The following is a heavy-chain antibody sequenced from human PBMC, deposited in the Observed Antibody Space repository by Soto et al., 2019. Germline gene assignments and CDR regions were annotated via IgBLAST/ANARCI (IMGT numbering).Heavy chain of an antibody. V-gene: IGHV3-11*01. J-gene: IGHJ5*02. Sequence: PGGSLRLSCAASGFTFSDYYMSWIRQAPGKGLEWVSYISSSGSTIYYADSVKGRFTISRDNAKNSLYLQMNSLRAEDTAVYYCARVKGDIVVVPAAILGWFDPWGQGTLVTVSS. CDR1: GFTFSDYY. CDR2: ISSSGSTI. D-gene: IGHD2-2*01. CDR3: ARVKGDIVVVPAAILGWFDP.